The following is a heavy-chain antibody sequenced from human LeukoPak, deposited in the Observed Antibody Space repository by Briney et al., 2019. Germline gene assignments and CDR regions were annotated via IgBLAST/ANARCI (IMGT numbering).Heavy chain of an antibody. CDR1: GFTVSSNY. CDR2: IYSGGST. Sequence: GGSLRLSCAASGFTVSSNYMSWVRQAPGKGLEWVSVIYSGGSTYYADSVKGRFTISRDNSKNTLYLQTNSLRAEDTAVYYCARRVTGYYFDYWGQGTLVTVSS. J-gene: IGHJ4*02. V-gene: IGHV3-53*01. CDR3: ARRVTGYYFDY. D-gene: IGHD1-1*01.